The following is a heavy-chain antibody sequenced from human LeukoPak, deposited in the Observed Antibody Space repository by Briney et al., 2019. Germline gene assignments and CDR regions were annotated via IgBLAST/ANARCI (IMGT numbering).Heavy chain of an antibody. V-gene: IGHV3-23*01. J-gene: IGHJ6*03. D-gene: IGHD7-27*01. CDR2: ISGSGVNT. CDR1: GFTFSSYG. CDR3: TKDNWGFYYYYYMDV. Sequence: GGSLRLSCAASGFTFSSYGMSWVRQAPGKGLEWVSTISGSGVNTYHADSVKGRFTISGDNSKSTLYLQMSSLRAEDTAVYYCTKDNWGFYYYYYMDVWGKGTTVTVSS.